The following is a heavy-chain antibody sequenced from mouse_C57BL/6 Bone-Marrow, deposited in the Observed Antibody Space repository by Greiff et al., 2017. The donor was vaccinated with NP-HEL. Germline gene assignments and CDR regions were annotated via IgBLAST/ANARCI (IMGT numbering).Heavy chain of an antibody. J-gene: IGHJ1*03. D-gene: IGHD4-1*01. V-gene: IGHV1-15*01. Sequence: QVQLQQSGAELVRPGASVTLSCKASGYTFTDYEMHWVKQTPVHGLEWIGAIDPETGGTAYNQKFKGKAILTADKSSSTAYMELRSLTSEDSAVYYCTRCPNWERYWYFDVWGTGTTVTVSS. CDR3: TRCPNWERYWYFDV. CDR2: IDPETGGT. CDR1: GYTFTDYE.